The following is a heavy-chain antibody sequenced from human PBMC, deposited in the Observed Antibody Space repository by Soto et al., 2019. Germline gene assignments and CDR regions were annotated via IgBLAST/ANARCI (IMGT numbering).Heavy chain of an antibody. V-gene: IGHV1-18*01. D-gene: IGHD2-15*01. Sequence: QVQLVQSGADVKKPGASVRVSCQTSAYTFTNYAVSWVRQAPGQGLEWMGWISGDNGNTIYAQKFQGRVTMTTDTSTRKAYMELRSLRSDDTAVYYCATGLLGYCSGGSCYSDSWGQGTLVTVSS. CDR3: ATGLLGYCSGGSCYSDS. CDR2: ISGDNGNT. J-gene: IGHJ4*02. CDR1: AYTFTNYA.